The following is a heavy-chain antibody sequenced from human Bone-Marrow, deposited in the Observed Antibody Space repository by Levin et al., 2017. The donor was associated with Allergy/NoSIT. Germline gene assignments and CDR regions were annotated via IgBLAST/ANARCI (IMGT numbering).Heavy chain of an antibody. CDR2: IYSFGST. CDR3: ARGTDESSGYFPLEF. J-gene: IGHJ4*02. V-gene: IGHV3-53*01. Sequence: GESLKISCAASGFTVSSHYMSWVRQAPGKGLECVAVIYSFGSTYYADSVKGRFTISRDNSKNTLYLQMNSLRAGDTAVYYCARGTDESSGYFPLEFWGQGTLVTVSS. D-gene: IGHD3-22*01. CDR1: GFTVSSHY.